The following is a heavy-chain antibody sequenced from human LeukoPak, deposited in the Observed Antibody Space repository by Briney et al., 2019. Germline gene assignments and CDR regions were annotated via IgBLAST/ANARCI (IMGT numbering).Heavy chain of an antibody. D-gene: IGHD5-24*01. V-gene: IGHV3-21*01. CDR1: GFTFSSYS. CDR3: ARAHGYNDDWFDP. CDR2: ISSSSSYI. Sequence: KSGGSLRLSCAASGFTFSSYSMNWVRQAPGKGLEWVSSISSSSSYIYYADSVKGRFTISRDNAKNSLYLQMNSLRAEDTAVYYCARAHGYNDDWFDPWGQGALVTVSS. J-gene: IGHJ5*02.